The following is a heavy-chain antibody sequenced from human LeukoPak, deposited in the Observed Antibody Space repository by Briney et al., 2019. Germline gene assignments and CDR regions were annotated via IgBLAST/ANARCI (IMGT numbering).Heavy chain of an antibody. V-gene: IGHV4-61*01. D-gene: IGHD6-13*01. Sequence: SETLSLTCTVSGGSISSSSYYWSWIRQPPGKGLERIGYIHYSGSTNYNPSLKSRVTISADTSKKQFSLNLRSVTAADTAVYYCARYIGAPGFTHFDYWGQGNLVTVSS. CDR2: IHYSGST. CDR1: GGSISSSSYY. CDR3: ARYIGAPGFTHFDY. J-gene: IGHJ4*02.